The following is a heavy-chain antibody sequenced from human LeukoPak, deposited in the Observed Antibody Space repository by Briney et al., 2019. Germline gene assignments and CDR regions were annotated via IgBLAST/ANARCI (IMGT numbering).Heavy chain of an antibody. Sequence: PSQTLSLTCTVSGGSISSGGYYWSWIRQPPGKGLEWIGYIYHSGSTYYNPSLKSRVTISVDRSKNQFSLKLSSVTAADTAVYYCARGDRQSNGPTILGGGFDPWGQGTLVTVSS. J-gene: IGHJ5*02. CDR1: GGSISSGGYY. CDR2: IYHSGST. D-gene: IGHD3-3*01. V-gene: IGHV4-30-2*01. CDR3: ARGDRQSNGPTILGGGFDP.